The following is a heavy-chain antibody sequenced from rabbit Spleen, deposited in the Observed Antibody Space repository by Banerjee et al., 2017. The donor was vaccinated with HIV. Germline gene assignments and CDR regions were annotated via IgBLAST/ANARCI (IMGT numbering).Heavy chain of an antibody. CDR1: SSYY. CDR3: ARDGPYYFDL. V-gene: IGHV1S40*01. Sequence: SSYYMCWVRQAPGKGLECIACIYADSSGSTYYASWAKGRFTISKTSSTMVTLEMTSLTAADTATYFCARDGPYYFDLWGPGTLVTVS. CDR2: IYADSSGST. D-gene: IGHD3-3*01. J-gene: IGHJ4*01.